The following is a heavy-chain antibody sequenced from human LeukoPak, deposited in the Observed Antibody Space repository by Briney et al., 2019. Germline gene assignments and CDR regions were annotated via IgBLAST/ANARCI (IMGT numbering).Heavy chain of an antibody. CDR2: IRGGGDST. CDR1: GFALSSYA. Sequence: GGSLRLSCAASGFALSSYAMSWVRQAPGKGLEWVSGIRGGGDSTTYADSVKGRLTISRDQSKNTLYLQMNSLRAEDTAVYYCAKSFERYSSPSIDYYMDVWGKGTTVTVSS. CDR3: AKSFERYSSPSIDYYMDV. V-gene: IGHV3-23*01. D-gene: IGHD6-6*01. J-gene: IGHJ6*03.